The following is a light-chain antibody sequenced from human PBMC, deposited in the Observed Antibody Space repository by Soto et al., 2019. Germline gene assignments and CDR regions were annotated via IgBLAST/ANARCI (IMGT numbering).Light chain of an antibody. V-gene: IGKV3-20*01. CDR2: IAS. CDR3: QEYGSSPWT. J-gene: IGKJ1*01. CDR1: QSVSSNY. Sequence: EIVLTQSPGTLSLSPGERATLSCRASQSVSSNYLAWYQQKTGQTPRLLIYIASSRAPGIPDRFSGSGSGTHFTLTISRVEAEDFAVYDCQEYGSSPWTFGQGTKVEIK.